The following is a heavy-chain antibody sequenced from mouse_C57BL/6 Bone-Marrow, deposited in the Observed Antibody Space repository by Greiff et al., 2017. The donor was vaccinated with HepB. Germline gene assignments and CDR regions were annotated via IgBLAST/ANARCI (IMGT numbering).Heavy chain of an antibody. CDR1: GFTFSDYG. CDR2: ISSGSSTI. Sequence: EVMLVASGGGLVKPGGSLKLSCAASGFTFSDYGMHWVRQAPEKGLEWVAYISSGSSTIYYADTVKGRFTISRDNAKNTLFLQMTSLRSEDTAMCYCARQNAMDYWGQGTSVTVSS. CDR3: ARQNAMDY. J-gene: IGHJ4*01. V-gene: IGHV5-17*01.